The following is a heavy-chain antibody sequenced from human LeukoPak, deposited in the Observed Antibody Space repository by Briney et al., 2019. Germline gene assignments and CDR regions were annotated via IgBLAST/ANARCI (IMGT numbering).Heavy chain of an antibody. CDR3: ARDQRNSGSYRFEY. V-gene: IGHV1-18*01. D-gene: IGHD1-26*01. J-gene: IGHJ4*02. CDR1: GYTFSGYG. Sequence: ASVKVSCKTSGYTFSGYGISWVGQAPGQGLEWMGWITGNNGNTNYAPSLQGRVTMTTDTSTNTVYMELTSLKSDDTAVYYCARDQRNSGSYRFEYWGQGTLVTVSS. CDR2: ITGNNGNT.